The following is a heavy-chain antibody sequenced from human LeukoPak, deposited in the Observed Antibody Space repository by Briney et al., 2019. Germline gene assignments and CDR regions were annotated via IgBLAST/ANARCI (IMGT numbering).Heavy chain of an antibody. CDR1: GGPFSGYY. D-gene: IGHD3-10*01. Sequence: SETLSLTCAVCGGPFSGYYWSRMRQPPGKGLEWIGEINDSGSTNYNPSLKSRVTISVDTSKNQFSLKLSSVTAADTAVYYCASSYGSGSYPGNYYYYMDVWGKGTTVTISS. J-gene: IGHJ6*03. CDR2: INDSGST. CDR3: ASSYGSGSYPGNYYYYMDV. V-gene: IGHV4-34*01.